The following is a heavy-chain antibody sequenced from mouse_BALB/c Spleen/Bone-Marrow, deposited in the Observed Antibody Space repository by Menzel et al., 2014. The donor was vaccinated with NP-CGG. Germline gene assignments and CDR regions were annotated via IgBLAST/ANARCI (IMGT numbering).Heavy chain of an antibody. CDR3: ARGNPLYAMDY. D-gene: IGHD2-1*01. Sequence: QVQLQQSGAELAKPGASVKMSCKASGYTFTSYWMHWVKQRPGQGLEWIGYINPSTGYTDYNQKFNDKATLTADKSSSPAYMQLSSLTSKDSAVYYCARGNPLYAMDYWGQGTSVTVSS. CDR1: GYTFTSYW. J-gene: IGHJ4*01. V-gene: IGHV1-7*01. CDR2: INPSTGYT.